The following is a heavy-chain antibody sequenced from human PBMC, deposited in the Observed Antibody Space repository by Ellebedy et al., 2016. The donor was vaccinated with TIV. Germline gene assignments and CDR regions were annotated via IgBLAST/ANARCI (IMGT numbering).Heavy chain of an antibody. CDR3: ARQGTTVVTPHFDY. V-gene: IGHV4-34*01. CDR1: GGSFSGYY. D-gene: IGHD4-23*01. J-gene: IGHJ4*02. CDR2: INHSGST. Sequence: SETLSLXCAVYGGSFSGYYWTWIRQPPGKGLEWIGEINHSGSTNYDPSLKSRVTISVDTSKNQFSLRLTSVTAADTAVYYCARQGTTVVTPHFDYWGQGTLVTVSS.